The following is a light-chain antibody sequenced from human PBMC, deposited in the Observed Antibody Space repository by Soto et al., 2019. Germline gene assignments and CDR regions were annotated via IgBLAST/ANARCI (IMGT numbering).Light chain of an antibody. Sequence: QSPSTLSASVGDRVTITCRASQYIHNYLAWYQQKPGEAPKLLIYEAANLESGVPSRFSGSGTGTEFTLTISSLQPDDFATYYCQQSNNYPWTFGQGTRVEI. CDR3: QQSNNYPWT. CDR1: QYIHNY. J-gene: IGKJ1*01. CDR2: EAA. V-gene: IGKV1-5*03.